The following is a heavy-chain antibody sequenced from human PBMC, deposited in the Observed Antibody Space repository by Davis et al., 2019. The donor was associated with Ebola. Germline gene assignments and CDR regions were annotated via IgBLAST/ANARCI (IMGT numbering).Heavy chain of an antibody. CDR2: ISYDGSNK. CDR3: ARTTVTYHLYYYYMDV. J-gene: IGHJ6*03. Sequence: GESLKISCAASGFTFSSYAMHWVRQAPGKGLEWVAVISYDGSNKYYADSVKGRFTISRDNSKSTLYLQMNSLRAEDTAVYYCARTTVTYHLYYYYMDVWGKGTTVTVSS. D-gene: IGHD4-11*01. CDR1: GFTFSSYA. V-gene: IGHV3-30-3*01.